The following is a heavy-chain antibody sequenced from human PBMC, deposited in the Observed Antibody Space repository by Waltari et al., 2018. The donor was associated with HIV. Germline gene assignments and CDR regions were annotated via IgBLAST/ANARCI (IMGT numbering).Heavy chain of an antibody. V-gene: IGHV1-8*02. CDR2: RNPNSGKT. J-gene: IGHJ6*02. CDR1: GYTFINFD. D-gene: IGHD3-22*01. CDR3: ARNSSGKGNRYFYYGLDV. Sequence: QVHLVQSGPEVKRPGASVKISCKAYGYTFINFDVNWVRQAAGQGPEWLGWRNPNSGKTASPYDFEDRDTMTRDVSTDTAYMEMSGLTPEDTAIYYCARNSSGKGNRYFYYGLDVWGQGTPVTV.